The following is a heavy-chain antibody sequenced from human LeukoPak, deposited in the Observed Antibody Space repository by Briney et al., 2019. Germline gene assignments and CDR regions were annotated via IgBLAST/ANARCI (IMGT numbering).Heavy chain of an antibody. CDR2: IYYSGST. Sequence: SETLSLTCTVSGGSISSGGYYWSWIRQHPGKGLEWIGYIYYSGSTYYNPSLKSRVTISVDTSKNQFSLKLSSVTAADTAVYYCARGRGYSGYYYYYGMDVWGHGTTVTVSS. CDR1: GGSISSGGYY. CDR3: ARGRGYSGYYYYYGMDV. V-gene: IGHV4-31*03. D-gene: IGHD5-12*01. J-gene: IGHJ6*02.